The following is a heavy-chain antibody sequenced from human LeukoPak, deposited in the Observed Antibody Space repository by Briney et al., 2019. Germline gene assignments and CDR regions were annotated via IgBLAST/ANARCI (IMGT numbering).Heavy chain of an antibody. Sequence: PGGSLRLSCAASGFTFSGSAMHWVRQASGKGLEWVGRIRSKANSYATAYAASVKGRFTISRDDSKNTLYLQMNSLKTEDTAVYYCTTEGQWLVYPRDVWGQGTTVTVSS. CDR2: IRSKANSYAT. CDR3: TTEGQWLVYPRDV. J-gene: IGHJ6*02. CDR1: GFTFSGSA. D-gene: IGHD6-19*01. V-gene: IGHV3-73*01.